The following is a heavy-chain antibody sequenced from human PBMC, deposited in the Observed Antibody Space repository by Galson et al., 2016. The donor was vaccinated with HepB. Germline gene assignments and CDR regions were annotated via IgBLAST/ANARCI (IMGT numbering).Heavy chain of an antibody. D-gene: IGHD3-22*01. J-gene: IGHJ3*02. V-gene: IGHV3-30*03. Sequence: SLRLSCAASGFTFSGYAMHWVRQAPGKGLEWVADISYDGSNKYYADSVKGRFTISRDNSKNTLYLQMNSLRAEDTAVYYCASLRSGSYAFDIWGQGTMVTVSS. CDR2: ISYDGSNK. CDR1: GFTFSGYA. CDR3: ASLRSGSYAFDI.